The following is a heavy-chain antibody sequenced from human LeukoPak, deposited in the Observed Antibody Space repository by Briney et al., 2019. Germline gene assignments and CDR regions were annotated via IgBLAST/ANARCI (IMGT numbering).Heavy chain of an antibody. CDR1: GYTFTNYD. Sequence: ASVKVSCKASGYTFTNYDINWVRQATGQGLEWMGWMNPNSGNPGYAQKFQGRVTMTRNTSISTAYMELSSLRSEDTAVYYCARGDQHVEYSSSPFDYWGQGTLVTVSS. V-gene: IGHV1-8*01. CDR3: ARGDQHVEYSSSPFDY. J-gene: IGHJ4*02. D-gene: IGHD6-6*01. CDR2: MNPNSGNP.